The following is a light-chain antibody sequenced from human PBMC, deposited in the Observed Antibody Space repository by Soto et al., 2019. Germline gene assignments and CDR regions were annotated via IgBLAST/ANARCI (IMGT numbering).Light chain of an antibody. CDR2: EVN. CDR3: SSYGGSTLFV. J-gene: IGLJ1*01. Sequence: QSVLTQPPSASGSPGQSVTISCTGTSSDVGGYNYVSWFQHHPGKAPKLLIHEVNKRPSGVPDRFSGSKSGNTASLTVSGLQAEDEADYYRSSYGGSTLFVFGTGTKVTVL. V-gene: IGLV2-8*01. CDR1: SSDVGGYNY.